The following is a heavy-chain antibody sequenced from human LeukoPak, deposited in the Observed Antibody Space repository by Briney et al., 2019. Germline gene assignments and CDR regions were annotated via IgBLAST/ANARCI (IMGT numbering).Heavy chain of an antibody. V-gene: IGHV7-4-1*01. CDR3: ARHTPVGGGYSHPFFDY. J-gene: IGHJ4*02. D-gene: IGHD5-18*01. Sequence: ASVKVSCKASGYPFSSYALNWVRQAPGQGLEWMGKINTNTGNPTYAQGFTGRFVFSLDTSVNTVYLQIDSLRADDSAIYYCARHTPVGGGYSHPFFDYWGQGTLVTVSS. CDR1: GYPFSSYA. CDR2: INTNTGNP.